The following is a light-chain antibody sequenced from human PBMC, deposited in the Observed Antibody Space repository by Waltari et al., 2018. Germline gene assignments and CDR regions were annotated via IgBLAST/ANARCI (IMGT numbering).Light chain of an antibody. CDR1: QSVFYRSDNKNY. J-gene: IGKJ1*01. Sequence: DIVMTQSPDSLAVSLGERATIDSKSSQSVFYRSDNKNYLAWYQHKPGQPPKLLFYWASTRESGVPDRFSASGSGTDFTLTINNLQAEDVAVYYCQQYYRSRTFGQGTKVEIK. CDR3: QQYYRSRT. V-gene: IGKV4-1*01. CDR2: WAS.